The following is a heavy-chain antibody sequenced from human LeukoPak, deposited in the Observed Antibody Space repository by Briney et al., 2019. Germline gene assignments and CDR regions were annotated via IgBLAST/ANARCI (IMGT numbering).Heavy chain of an antibody. CDR1: GFTFSSYA. CDR2: ISGSGGST. J-gene: IGHJ3*02. V-gene: IGHV3-23*01. D-gene: IGHD3-10*01. Sequence: GGSLRLSCAASGFTFSSYAMSWVRQAPGKGLEWVSAISGSGGSTNYADSVKGRFTISRDNSKNTLYLQMNSLRAEDTAVYYCVKDVEGVYYGSGSYAAFDIWGQGTMVTVSS. CDR3: VKDVEGVYYGSGSYAAFDI.